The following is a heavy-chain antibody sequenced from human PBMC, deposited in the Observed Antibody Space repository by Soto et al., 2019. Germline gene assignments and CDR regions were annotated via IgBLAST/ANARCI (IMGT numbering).Heavy chain of an antibody. Sequence: QVQLVQSGAEVKKPGSSVKVSCKASGGTFSSNAISWVRQAPGQGLEWMGGIIPIFGTADYAQNFQGRVTITADESTGTAYMELRILRSEDTAAYYCARPLFPRGGGRVATYGMDVWGQGTTVTVSS. V-gene: IGHV1-69*01. D-gene: IGHD1-26*01. CDR3: ARPLFPRGGGRVATYGMDV. J-gene: IGHJ6*02. CDR2: IIPIFGTA. CDR1: GGTFSSNA.